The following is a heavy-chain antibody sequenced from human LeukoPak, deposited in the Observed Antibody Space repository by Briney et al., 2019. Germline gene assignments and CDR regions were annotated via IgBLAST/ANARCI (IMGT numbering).Heavy chain of an antibody. D-gene: IGHD6-6*01. CDR2: IYHSGST. Sequence: SETLSLTCAVSGGSISSSNWWSWVRQPPGKGLEWIGEIYHSGSTNYNPSLKSRVTISVDKSKNQFSLKLSSVTAADTAVYYCARGLYSSSAPYYYYYMDVWGKGTTVTVSS. CDR1: GGSISSSNW. J-gene: IGHJ6*03. V-gene: IGHV4-4*02. CDR3: ARGLYSSSAPYYYYYMDV.